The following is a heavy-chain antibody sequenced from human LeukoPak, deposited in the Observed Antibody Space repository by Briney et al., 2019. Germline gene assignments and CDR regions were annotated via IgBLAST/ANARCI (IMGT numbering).Heavy chain of an antibody. D-gene: IGHD2-15*01. J-gene: IGHJ4*02. V-gene: IGHV3-7*01. Sequence: GGSLGLSCAASGFSFSAYWMTWVRQAPGTGLEWVANINPAGSETYYVDPVEGRFSISRDNAKNLVYLQMNSLRAEDTAVYHCARFGYVAAVDVWGQGTPVTVSS. CDR2: INPAGSET. CDR1: GFSFSAYW. CDR3: ARFGYVAAVDV.